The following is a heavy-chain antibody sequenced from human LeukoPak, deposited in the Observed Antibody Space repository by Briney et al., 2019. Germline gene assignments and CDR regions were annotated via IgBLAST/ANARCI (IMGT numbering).Heavy chain of an antibody. CDR2: VDPEDGKT. D-gene: IGHD2-21*01. V-gene: IGHV1-69-2*01. Sequence: ASVKVSCKASGLTFSDYFVHWVRQAPGKGLEWMGRVDPEDGKTLYAEKFRGRVTITADTSADTAYLDLSGLKSEDTAVYYCATVVGWKAYDHWGQGTLVTVS. CDR1: GLTFSDYF. CDR3: ATVVGWKAYDH. J-gene: IGHJ4*02.